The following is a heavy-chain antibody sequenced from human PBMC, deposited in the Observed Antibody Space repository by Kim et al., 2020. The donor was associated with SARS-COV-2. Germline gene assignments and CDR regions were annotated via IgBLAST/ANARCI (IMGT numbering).Heavy chain of an antibody. D-gene: IGHD1-1*01. CDR3: AKEAENWKVAFDI. J-gene: IGHJ3*02. V-gene: IGHV3-9*01. Sequence: GYADSVKGRFTISRDNAKNSLYLQMNSLRAEDTALYYCAKEAENWKVAFDIWGQGTMVTVSS.